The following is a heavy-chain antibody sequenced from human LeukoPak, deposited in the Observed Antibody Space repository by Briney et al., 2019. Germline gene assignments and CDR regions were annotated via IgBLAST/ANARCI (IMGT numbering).Heavy chain of an antibody. J-gene: IGHJ5*02. CDR3: ARRPGSWFDP. D-gene: IGHD1-26*01. V-gene: IGHV3-7*03. CDR2: IKQDGSEK. Sequence: GGSLRLSCAASGITFSSYWMSWVRQAPGKGLEWVANIKQDGSEKYYVDSVKGRFTISRDNAQNSLYLQMNSLRAEDTAAYYCARRPGSWFDPWGQGTLVTVSS. CDR1: GITFSSYW.